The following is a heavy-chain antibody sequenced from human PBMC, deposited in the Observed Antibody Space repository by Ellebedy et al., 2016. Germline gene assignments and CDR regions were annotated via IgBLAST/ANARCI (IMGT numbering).Heavy chain of an antibody. J-gene: IGHJ6*02. CDR3: AKDSPGTPTDGMGV. V-gene: IGHV3-30*18. D-gene: IGHD1-26*01. Sequence: GESLKISXAASGFRFSSFGMYWLRQAPGKGLEWVAVISYDESHKYYAESVKGRFTISRDNSKNTMYLDMNSLRADDSAVYYCAKDSPGTPTDGMGVWGRGTTVNVSS. CDR2: ISYDESHK. CDR1: GFRFSSFG.